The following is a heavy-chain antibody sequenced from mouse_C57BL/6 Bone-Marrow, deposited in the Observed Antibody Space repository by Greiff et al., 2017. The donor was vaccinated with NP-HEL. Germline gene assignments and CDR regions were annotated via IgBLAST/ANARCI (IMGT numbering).Heavy chain of an antibody. V-gene: IGHV1-19*01. CDR3: ARKPSGFDY. D-gene: IGHD3-1*01. CDR2: INPYNGGT. CDR1: GYTFTDYY. Sequence: VHVKQSGPVLVKPGASVKMSCKASGYTFTDYYMNWVKQSHGKSLEWIGVINPYNGGTSYNQKFKGKATLTVDKSSSTAYMELNSRTSEDSAVYYCARKPSGFDYWGQGTTLTVSS. J-gene: IGHJ2*01.